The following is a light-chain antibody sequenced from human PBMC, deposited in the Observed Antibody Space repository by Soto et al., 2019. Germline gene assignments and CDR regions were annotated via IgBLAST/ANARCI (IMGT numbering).Light chain of an antibody. Sequence: EIVMTQSPATLSVSPGERATLSCRASQSVNRNLAWYQQKPGQAPRLLIHDAFTRATGIPARFSGSGSGTEFTLTISSLQTEDFATYYCLLDYAYFWAFGQGTKVDIK. J-gene: IGKJ1*01. CDR3: LLDYAYFWA. V-gene: IGKV3D-15*01. CDR1: QSVNRN. CDR2: DAF.